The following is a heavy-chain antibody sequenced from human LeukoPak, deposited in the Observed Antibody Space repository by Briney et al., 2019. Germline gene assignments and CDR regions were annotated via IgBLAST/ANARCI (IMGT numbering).Heavy chain of an antibody. V-gene: IGHV3-7*01. CDR3: ATDRGWRTSGYYLYYFEY. D-gene: IGHD3-3*01. J-gene: IGHJ4*02. Sequence: QAGGSLRLSCAASGFIFTNYFMSWVRQAPGKGLEWVASIKHDGSEKYYVDSVRGRFTISRDNTMNSLYLQMSSLRAEETAVYYCATDRGWRTSGYYLYYFEYWGQGTLVTFSS. CDR1: GFIFTNYF. CDR2: IKHDGSEK.